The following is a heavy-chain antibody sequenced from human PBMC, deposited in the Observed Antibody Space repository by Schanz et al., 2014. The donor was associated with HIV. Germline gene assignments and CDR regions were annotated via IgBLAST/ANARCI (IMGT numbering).Heavy chain of an antibody. CDR2: ISPYNGNT. Sequence: QVQLVQSGPEVKKPGASVKVSCKASGYTFISYGISWVRQAPGQGLEWMGWISPYNGNTNYAQKFQGRLTMTTDTATSTADIEPRSLRSHETAVYYCARDRPIIVGATRADGGTDFDYGCQGTVVTLSP. J-gene: IGHJ4*02. D-gene: IGHD1-26*01. V-gene: IGHV1-18*01. CDR1: GYTFISYG. CDR3: ARDRPIIVGATRADGGTDFDY.